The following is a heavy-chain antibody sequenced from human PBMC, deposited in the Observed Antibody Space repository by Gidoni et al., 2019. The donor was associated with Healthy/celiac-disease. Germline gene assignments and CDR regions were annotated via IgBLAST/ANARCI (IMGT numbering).Heavy chain of an antibody. D-gene: IGHD2-15*01. CDR3: ARDTGEIGYCSGGSCYSGYYYGMDV. V-gene: IGHV4-31*03. CDR2: IYYSGST. Sequence: QVQLQESGPGLVKPSQTLSLTCTVSGGSISSGGYYWSWIRPHPGKGLEWIGYIYYSGSTYYNPSLKSRVTISVDTSKNQFSLKLSSVTAADTAVYYCARDTGEIGYCSGGSCYSGYYYGMDVWGQGTTVTVSS. CDR1: GGSISSGGYY. J-gene: IGHJ6*02.